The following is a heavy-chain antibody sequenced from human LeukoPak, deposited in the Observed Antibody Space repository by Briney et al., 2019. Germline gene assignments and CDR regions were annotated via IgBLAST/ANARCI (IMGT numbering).Heavy chain of an antibody. CDR3: ARDRVATRPKPLISYYYMDV. D-gene: IGHD6-6*01. Sequence: GGSLRLSCAASGFTFSRYWMSWVRQAPGKGLEWVANIKQDGSEKYYVDSVKGRFTISRDNAKNSLYLQMNSLRAEDTAVYYCARDRVATRPKPLISYYYMDVWGKGTTVTVSS. CDR1: GFTFSRYW. CDR2: IKQDGSEK. V-gene: IGHV3-7*01. J-gene: IGHJ6*03.